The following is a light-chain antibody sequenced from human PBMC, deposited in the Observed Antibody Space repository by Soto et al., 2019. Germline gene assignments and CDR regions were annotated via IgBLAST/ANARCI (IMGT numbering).Light chain of an antibody. J-gene: IGKJ5*01. Sequence: EIVLTQSPATLSLSPGERATLSCRASQSVSSYLAWYQQKPGQAPRLLIYDASNRATGIPARFSGSRSATEFTLPISSLEPEEVAIYYCQQRYIWPPITFGQGTRLEIK. V-gene: IGKV3-11*01. CDR3: QQRYIWPPIT. CDR2: DAS. CDR1: QSVSSY.